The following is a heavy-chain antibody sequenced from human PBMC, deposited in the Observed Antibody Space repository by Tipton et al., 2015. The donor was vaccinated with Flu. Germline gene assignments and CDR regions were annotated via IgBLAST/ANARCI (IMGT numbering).Heavy chain of an antibody. J-gene: IGHJ5*02. CDR2: IYYSGIT. CDR1: GASISSYY. D-gene: IGHD3-22*01. CDR3: ARVGDDYRDTSGFIPWFDL. Sequence: TLSLTCTVSGASISSYYWSWIRQPPGKGLEWIGYIYYSGITNYNPSLKSRVTISVDTSKSQFSLRLSSVTAADTAVYYCARVGDDYRDTSGFIPWFDLWGQGTLVTVSS. V-gene: IGHV4-59*01.